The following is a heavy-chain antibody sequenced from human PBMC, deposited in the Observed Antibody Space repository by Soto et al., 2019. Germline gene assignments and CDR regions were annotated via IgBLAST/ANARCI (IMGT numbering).Heavy chain of an antibody. CDR2: ISGRGDNT. Sequence: GSLRLSCAASGFTFSSYAMSWVRQGPGKGLEWVSAISGRGDNTYYADSVKGRFSISRDNSKNTLYPQMNSLRAEDTAVYFCAKTWFGELAHFDHWGQGTLVTVSS. V-gene: IGHV3-23*01. CDR3: AKTWFGELAHFDH. J-gene: IGHJ4*02. D-gene: IGHD3-10*01. CDR1: GFTFSSYA.